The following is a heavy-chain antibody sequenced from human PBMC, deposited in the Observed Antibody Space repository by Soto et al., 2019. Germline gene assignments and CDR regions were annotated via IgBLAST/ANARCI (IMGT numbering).Heavy chain of an antibody. CDR2: ISYDGSNK. D-gene: IGHD3-22*01. J-gene: IGHJ6*02. CDR1: GFTFSSYA. Sequence: QVQLVESGGGVVQPGRSLRLSCAASGFTFSSYAMHWVRQAPGKGLEWVAVISYDGSNKYYADSVKGRFTISRDNSKNTLYLQMSSRRAEDTAVYYCARDLRITMIVVVITPSYYGMDVWGQGTTVTVSS. CDR3: ARDLRITMIVVVITPSYYGMDV. V-gene: IGHV3-30-3*01.